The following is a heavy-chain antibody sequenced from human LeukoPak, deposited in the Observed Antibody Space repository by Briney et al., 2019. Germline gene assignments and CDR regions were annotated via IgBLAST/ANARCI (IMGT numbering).Heavy chain of an antibody. V-gene: IGHV4-39*01. CDR2: IYYSGST. Sequence: KPSETLSLTCTVSGGSISSSSYYWGWIRQPPGKGLEWIGSIYYSGSTYYNPSLKSRVTISVDTSKNQFSLKLSSVTAADTAVYYCARHHGYSSGSTDWFDPWGQGTLVTVSS. CDR3: ARHHGYSSGSTDWFDP. J-gene: IGHJ5*02. CDR1: GGSISSSSYY. D-gene: IGHD6-19*01.